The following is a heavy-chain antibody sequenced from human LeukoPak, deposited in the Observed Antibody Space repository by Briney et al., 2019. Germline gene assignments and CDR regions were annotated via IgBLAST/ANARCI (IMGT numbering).Heavy chain of an antibody. V-gene: IGHV3-21*01. D-gene: IGHD6-13*01. CDR1: GFSFSDFS. Sequence: GGSLRLSCAASGFSFSDFSMNWVRQAPGKGLGWISSISTRSTYIYYADSVKGRFTISRDNDKNSLYLQMHSLRAEDTAVYYCATSAAGPDYWGQGTLVTVSS. CDR3: ATSAAGPDY. J-gene: IGHJ4*02. CDR2: ISTRSTYI.